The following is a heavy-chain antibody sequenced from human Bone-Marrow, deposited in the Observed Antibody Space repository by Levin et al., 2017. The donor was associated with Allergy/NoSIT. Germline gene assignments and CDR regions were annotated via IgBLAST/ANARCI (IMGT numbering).Heavy chain of an antibody. Sequence: AGGSLRLSCAASGFTFSSYGMHWVRQAPGKGLEWVAVISYDGSNKYYADSVKGRFTISRDNSKNTLYLQMNSLRAEDTAVYYCAKGFAGTSPPLDYWGQGTLVTVSS. CDR1: GFTFSSYG. CDR2: ISYDGSNK. J-gene: IGHJ4*02. CDR3: AKGFAGTSPPLDY. V-gene: IGHV3-30*18. D-gene: IGHD1-7*01.